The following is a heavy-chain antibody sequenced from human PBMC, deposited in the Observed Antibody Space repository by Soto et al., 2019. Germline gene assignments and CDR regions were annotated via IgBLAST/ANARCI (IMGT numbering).Heavy chain of an antibody. CDR3: ARGPETATVRIWFDT. Sequence: NPGGSLRLSCAASGFISSSHNMSWVRQAPGKGLEWVSSISSSSSYIYYADSVRGRFTISRDNAKNSLYLQMNSLSADDTAVYYCARGPETATVRIWFDTWGQGTLVTVSS. V-gene: IGHV3-21*01. CDR2: ISSSSSYI. CDR1: GFISSSHN. J-gene: IGHJ5*02. D-gene: IGHD4-4*01.